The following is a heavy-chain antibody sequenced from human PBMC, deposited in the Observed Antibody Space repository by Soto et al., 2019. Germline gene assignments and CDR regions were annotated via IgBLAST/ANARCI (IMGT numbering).Heavy chain of an antibody. CDR2: IYPGDSDT. V-gene: IGHV5-51*01. J-gene: IGHJ6*02. CDR1: GYSFTSYW. D-gene: IGHD3-16*01. CDR3: ARQGGATAHYYYYGMDV. Sequence: PGESLKISCKGSGYSFTSYWIGWVRQMPGKGLEWMGIIYPGDSDTRYSPSFQGQVTISADKSISTAYLQWSSLKASDTAMYYCARQGGATAHYYYYGMDVWGQGTTVTVSS.